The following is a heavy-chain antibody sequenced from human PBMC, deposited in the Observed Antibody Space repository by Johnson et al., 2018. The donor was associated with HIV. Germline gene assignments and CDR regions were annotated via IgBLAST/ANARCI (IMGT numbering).Heavy chain of an antibody. D-gene: IGHD2-15*01. CDR2: IYTGGNT. J-gene: IGHJ3*02. CDR3: AREPEGWAFDI. V-gene: IGHV3-53*01. CDR1: GFTVSSNC. Sequence: VQLVASGGGLIQPGGSLRLSCAASGFTVSSNCMSWVRQAPGKGLEWVSVIYTGGNTYYADSLKGRFTISRDTSKNSLYLQMNSLKTEDTAVYYCAREPEGWAFDIWGQGTMVTVSS.